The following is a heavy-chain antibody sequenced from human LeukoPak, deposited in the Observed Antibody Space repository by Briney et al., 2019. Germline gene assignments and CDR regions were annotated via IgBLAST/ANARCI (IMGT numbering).Heavy chain of an antibody. CDR2: IYHSGST. CDR1: GYSISGGYY. CDR3: ARDSSSAYYQSDDAFDI. J-gene: IGHJ3*02. V-gene: IGHV4-38-2*02. Sequence: PSETLSLTCAVSGYSISGGYYWGWIRQPPGKGLEWIGSIYHSGSTYYNPSLKSRVTISVDTSKNQFSLKLSSVTAADTAVYYCARDSSSAYYQSDDAFDIWGQGTMVTVSS. D-gene: IGHD3-22*01.